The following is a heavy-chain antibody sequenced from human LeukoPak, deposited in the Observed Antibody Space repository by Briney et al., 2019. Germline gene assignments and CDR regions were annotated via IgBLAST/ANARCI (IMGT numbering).Heavy chain of an antibody. D-gene: IGHD3-22*01. J-gene: IGHJ4*02. V-gene: IGHV4-39*07. CDR2: IYYSGST. Sequence: SETLSLTCTVSGDSISSSSSYWGWIRQPPGKGLEWIGSIYYSGSTYYNPSLKSRVTISVDTSKNQFSLKLSSVTAADTAVYYCAREGYYYDSSGYYPALDYWGQGTLVTVSS. CDR1: GDSISSSSSY. CDR3: AREGYYYDSSGYYPALDY.